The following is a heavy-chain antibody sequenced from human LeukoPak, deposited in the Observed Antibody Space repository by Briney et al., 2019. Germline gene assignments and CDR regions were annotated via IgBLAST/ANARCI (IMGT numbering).Heavy chain of an antibody. J-gene: IGHJ4*02. Sequence: GGSLRLSCAASGFIVSYSYMSWVRQAPGKGLEWVSLIYSGGSTFYADSVKGRFTISRDNSKNTLYLEMNSLRVEDTALYYSARDSVGLYNFDVWGQGTLVTVSS. V-gene: IGHV3-66*01. D-gene: IGHD1-14*01. CDR2: IYSGGST. CDR3: ARDSVGLYNFDV. CDR1: GFIVSYSY.